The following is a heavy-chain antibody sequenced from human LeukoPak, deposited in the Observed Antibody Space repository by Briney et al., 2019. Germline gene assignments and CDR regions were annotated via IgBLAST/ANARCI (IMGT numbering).Heavy chain of an antibody. Sequence: GASVKVSCKASGGTFSSYAISWVRQAPGQGLEWMGGIIPIFGTANYAQKFQGRVTITADKSTSTAYMELRSLRSDDTAVYYCARVYCSSTSCTGHGNDYWGQGTLVTVSS. J-gene: IGHJ4*02. CDR1: GGTFSSYA. V-gene: IGHV1-69*06. CDR2: IIPIFGTA. CDR3: ARVYCSSTSCTGHGNDY. D-gene: IGHD2-2*01.